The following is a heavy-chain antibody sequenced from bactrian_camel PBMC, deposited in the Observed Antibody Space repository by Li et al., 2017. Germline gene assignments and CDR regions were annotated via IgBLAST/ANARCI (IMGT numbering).Heavy chain of an antibody. V-gene: IGHV3S54*01. Sequence: HVQLVESGGGSVQAGGSLRLSCAASGYTAVINYMGWTRQSPGNEREVLAAIYTRDGTAHYADSVKGRFTISHDNANDTTFLQMNSLMPEDSAMYYCAAKSPGGGWYSPGSYNYWGQGTQVTV. D-gene: IGHD6*01. J-gene: IGHJ4*01. CDR3: AAKSPGGGWYSPGSYNY. CDR1: GYTAVINY. CDR2: IYTRDGTA.